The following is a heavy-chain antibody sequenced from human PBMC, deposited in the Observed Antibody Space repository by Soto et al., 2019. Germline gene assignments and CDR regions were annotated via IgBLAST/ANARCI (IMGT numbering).Heavy chain of an antibody. J-gene: IGHJ3*02. CDR3: ARREFGGDGFDI. D-gene: IGHD2-15*01. V-gene: IGHV5-51*01. CDR1: GNSFTRSW. CDR2: IYPADSDT. Sequence: GESLKISCQGSGNSFTRSWIGWVRQMPGKGLECMGIIYPADSDTRYSPSIQGQVTISADKSTSTAYLQWSSLKASDTAIYFCARREFGGDGFDIRGQGTMVTVSS.